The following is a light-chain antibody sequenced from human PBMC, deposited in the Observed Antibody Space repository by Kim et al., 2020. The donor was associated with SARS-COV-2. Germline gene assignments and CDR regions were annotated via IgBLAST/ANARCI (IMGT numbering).Light chain of an antibody. CDR2: AAS. Sequence: ASVGDRVTIPCRASQDISNYLAWFQLKPGKAPTLLIYAASALQPGVPSRFSGSGSGTDFTLTVTSLQPEDVATYYCQKCDSAPWTFGQGTKVDIK. CDR1: QDISNY. J-gene: IGKJ1*01. V-gene: IGKV1-27*01. CDR3: QKCDSAPWT.